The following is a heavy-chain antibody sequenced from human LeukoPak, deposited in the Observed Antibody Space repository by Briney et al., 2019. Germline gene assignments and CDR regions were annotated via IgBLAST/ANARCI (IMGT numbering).Heavy chain of an antibody. CDR1: GGTFSSHA. CDR3: ARGRIPSAFGT. Sequence: SVKVSCKASGGTFSSHAISWVRQAPGQGLEWMGGIIPIFGTANYAQNFQGRVTITTDDSTSTAYMELSSLRSEDTAVYYCARGRIPSAFGTWGQGTMVTVSS. J-gene: IGHJ3*02. V-gene: IGHV1-69*05. CDR2: IIPIFGTA.